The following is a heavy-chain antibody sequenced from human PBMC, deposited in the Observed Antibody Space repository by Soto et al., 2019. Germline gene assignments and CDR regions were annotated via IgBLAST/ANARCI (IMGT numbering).Heavy chain of an antibody. Sequence: QVQLQQWGAGLLKPSETLSLTCAVYGGSFSGYYWSWIRQPPGKGLEWFGEINHSGSTNYNPSLTRRVTISVDTSKNQFSLKLSSVTAADTAVYYCARGTPLATPYTWFDPWGQGTLVTVSS. J-gene: IGHJ5*02. CDR3: ARGTPLATPYTWFDP. CDR2: INHSGST. CDR1: GGSFSGYY. V-gene: IGHV4-34*01. D-gene: IGHD5-12*01.